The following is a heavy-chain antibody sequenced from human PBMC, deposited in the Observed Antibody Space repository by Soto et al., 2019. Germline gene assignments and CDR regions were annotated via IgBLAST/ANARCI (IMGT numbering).Heavy chain of an antibody. J-gene: IGHJ5*02. CDR1: GGSFSGYY. Sequence: PSETLSLTCAVYGGSFSGYYWSWIRQPPGKGLELIGEINHSGSTNYNPSLKSRVTISVDTSKNQFSLKLSSVTAAETAVYYCARVAKMLYDRSLLSRRSSSWLDPWGQGTLVTAPQ. CDR2: INHSGST. D-gene: IGHD2-8*01. CDR3: ARVAKMLYDRSLLSRRSSSWLDP. V-gene: IGHV4-34*01.